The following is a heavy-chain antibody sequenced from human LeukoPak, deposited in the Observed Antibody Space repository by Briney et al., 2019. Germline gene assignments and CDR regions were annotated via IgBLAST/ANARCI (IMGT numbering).Heavy chain of an antibody. V-gene: IGHV3-23*01. J-gene: IGHJ4*02. D-gene: IGHD5-18*01. CDR2: ISGSGGST. CDR1: GVTFSSYA. Sequence: GGSLRLSCAASGVTFSSYAMSWVRQAPGKGLEWVSAISGSGGSTYYADSVKGRFTISRDNSKNTLYLQMNSLRAEDTAVYYCASGRGYSYGPDYWGQGTLVTVSS. CDR3: ASGRGYSYGPDY.